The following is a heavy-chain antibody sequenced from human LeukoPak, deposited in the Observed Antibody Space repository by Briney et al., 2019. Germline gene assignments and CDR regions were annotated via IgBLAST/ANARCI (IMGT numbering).Heavy chain of an antibody. J-gene: IGHJ3*02. CDR3: ARQRDTASVGAFDT. Sequence: PSETLSLTCSVSGGSIRSNTNFWGWDSSSYWGWIRQPPGKGLEWIGSIHFTGTTYYNSSLQSRLTISVDTSKNLFSLKLTSVTATGTALYYCARQRDTASVGAFDTWGQGTMVIVSP. CDR1: GGSIRSNTNFWGWDSSSY. V-gene: IGHV4-39*01. D-gene: IGHD2-2*02. CDR2: IHFTGTT.